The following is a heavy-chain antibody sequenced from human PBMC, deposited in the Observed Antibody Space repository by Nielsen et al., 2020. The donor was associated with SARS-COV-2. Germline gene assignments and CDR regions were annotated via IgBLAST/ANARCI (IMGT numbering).Heavy chain of an antibody. D-gene: IGHD6-19*01. Sequence: SETLSLTCAVYGGSFSGYYWSWIRQPPGKGLEWIGEINHSGSTNYNPSLKSRVTISVDTSKNHFSLKLNSVTAADTAVYYCARSAVAALQHWGQGTLVTVSS. CDR2: INHSGST. CDR3: ARSAVAALQH. V-gene: IGHV4-34*01. J-gene: IGHJ1*01. CDR1: GGSFSGYY.